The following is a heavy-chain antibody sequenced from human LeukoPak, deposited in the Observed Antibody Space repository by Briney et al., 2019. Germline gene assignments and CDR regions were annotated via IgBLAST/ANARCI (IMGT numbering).Heavy chain of an antibody. V-gene: IGHV1-8*03. CDR3: ARAVRIAAAAMYYFDY. CDR1: GYTFTSYD. D-gene: IGHD6-13*01. CDR2: MNPNSGNT. Sequence: ASVKVSGTASGYTFTSYDINWVRQATGQGLEWMGWMNPNSGNTGYAQKFQDRVTITRNTSISTAYMELSSLRSEDTAVYYCARAVRIAAAAMYYFDYWGQGTLVTVSS. J-gene: IGHJ4*02.